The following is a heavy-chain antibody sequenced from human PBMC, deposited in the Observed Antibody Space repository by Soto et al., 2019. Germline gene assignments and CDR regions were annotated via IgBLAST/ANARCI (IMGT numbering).Heavy chain of an antibody. J-gene: IGHJ4*02. CDR3: ALTRRSSLLEVAGPGFEY. CDR1: GFNFGVFG. Sequence: QVRLVESGGGVVQPGRSLRLSCAASGFNFGVFGMHWVRRAPGKGLEWLSVLSYEGSEEYYADSVRGRFTISRDNSKNTQFLQMDSLRVDDTGVYYCALTRRSSLLEVAGPGFEYWGQGTLVTVS. V-gene: IGHV3-30*03. CDR2: LSYEGSEE. D-gene: IGHD6-19*01.